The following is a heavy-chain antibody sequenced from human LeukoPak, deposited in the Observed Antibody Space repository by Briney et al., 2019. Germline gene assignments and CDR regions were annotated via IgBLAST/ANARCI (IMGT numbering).Heavy chain of an antibody. V-gene: IGHV3-30*02. J-gene: IGHJ4*02. Sequence: PGGSLRLSCAASGFSFTTYGMHWVRQAPGKGLEWVAFTRYDGSNKYYADSVKGRFTISRDNSKNTLYLQMDSLRGDDTAVYYCAKKRRRDGYNYVDYWGQGTLVTVSS. CDR2: TRYDGSNK. CDR1: GFSFTTYG. CDR3: AKKRRRDGYNYVDY. D-gene: IGHD5-24*01.